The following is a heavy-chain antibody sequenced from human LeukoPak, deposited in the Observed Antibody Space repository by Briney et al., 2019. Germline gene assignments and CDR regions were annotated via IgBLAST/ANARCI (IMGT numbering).Heavy chain of an antibody. CDR3: ARGRWLRSAFDY. CDR2: INHSGNT. V-gene: IGHV4-34*01. CDR1: GGSFSGYY. J-gene: IGHJ4*02. D-gene: IGHD5-12*01. Sequence: SETLSLTCAVYGGSFSGYYWSWIRQPPGKGLEWIGEINHSGNTNYNPSLKSRATISVDTSKNQFSLKLSSVTAADTAVYYCARGRWLRSAFDYWGQGTLVTVSS.